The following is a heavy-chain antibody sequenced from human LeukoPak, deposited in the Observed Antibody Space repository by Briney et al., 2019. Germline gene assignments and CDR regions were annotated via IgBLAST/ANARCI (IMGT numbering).Heavy chain of an antibody. CDR3: ARDGPGYSFDY. CDR1: GFTFSDSY. J-gene: IGHJ4*02. CDR2: ISTSGSTI. Sequence: GGSLRLSCAASGFTFSDSYMSWIRQAPGKGLEWVSCISTSGSTIYYADSVKGRFTISRDNARNSLFLQMNSLRAEDTAVYYCARDGPGYSFDYWGQGTLVTVSS. D-gene: IGHD5-18*01. V-gene: IGHV3-11*04.